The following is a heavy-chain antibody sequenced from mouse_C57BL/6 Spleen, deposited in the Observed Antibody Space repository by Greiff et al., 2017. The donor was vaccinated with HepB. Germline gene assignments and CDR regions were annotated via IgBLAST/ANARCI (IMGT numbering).Heavy chain of an antibody. CDR3: AKNFAYFPTVVAPFDY. J-gene: IGHJ2*01. V-gene: IGHV1-81*01. CDR2: IYPRSGNT. Sequence: QVQLQQSGAELARPGASVKLSCKASGYTFTSYGISWVKQRTGQGLEWIGEIYPRSGNTYYNEKFKGKATLTADKSSSTAYMELRSLTSEDSAVYFCAKNFAYFPTVVAPFDYGAQGPT. CDR1: GYTFTSYG. D-gene: IGHD1-1*01.